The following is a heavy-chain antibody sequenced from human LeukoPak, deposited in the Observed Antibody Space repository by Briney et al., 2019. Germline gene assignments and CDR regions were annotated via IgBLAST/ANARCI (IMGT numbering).Heavy chain of an antibody. CDR3: ARDGAVTGSYNWFDP. CDR1: GYTLTGYY. Sequence: GASVKVSCKASGYTLTGYYMHWVRQAPGQGLEWMGWINGNTGDTRYAEKFQGRVTMTRDTSISTAYMELRSLTSDVSAVYYCARDGAVTGSYNWFDPWGQGTLVTVSS. CDR2: INGNTGDT. J-gene: IGHJ5*02. V-gene: IGHV1-2*02. D-gene: IGHD6-19*01.